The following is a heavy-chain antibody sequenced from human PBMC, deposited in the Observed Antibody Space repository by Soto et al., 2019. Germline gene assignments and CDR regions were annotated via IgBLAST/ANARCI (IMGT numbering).Heavy chain of an antibody. Sequence: SETLSLTCTVSGGSISSSSYYWGWIRQPPGKGLEWIGSIYYSGSTYYNPSLKSRVTISVDTSKNQFSLKLSSVTAADTAVYYCARHYTVTTYEGPWGGGSIAFDIWGQGTMVTVSS. D-gene: IGHD4-17*01. CDR2: IYYSGST. V-gene: IGHV4-39*01. CDR3: ARHYTVTTYEGPWGGGSIAFDI. J-gene: IGHJ3*02. CDR1: GGSISSSSYY.